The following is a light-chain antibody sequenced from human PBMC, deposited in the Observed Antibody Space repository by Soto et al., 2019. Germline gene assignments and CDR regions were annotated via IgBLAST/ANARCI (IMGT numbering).Light chain of an antibody. V-gene: IGLV2-23*01. CDR1: SSDVGSYNL. Sequence: QSGLTRPPSVSGSPGQSITISCTGTSSDVGSYNLVSWYQQHPGKAPKLMIYEGSKRPSGVSNRFSGSKSGNTASLTISGLQAEDEADYYCCSYAGSSTYVFGPGTKVTVL. J-gene: IGLJ1*01. CDR3: CSYAGSSTYV. CDR2: EGS.